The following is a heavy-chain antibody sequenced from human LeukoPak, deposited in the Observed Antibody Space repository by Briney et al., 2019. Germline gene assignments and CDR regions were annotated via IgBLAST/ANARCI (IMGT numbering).Heavy chain of an antibody. J-gene: IGHJ4*02. CDR1: GGSISSYY. CDR2: IYYSGST. V-gene: IGHV4-39*01. Sequence: KPSETLSLTCTVSGGSISSYYWGWIRQPPGKGLEWIGSIYYSGSTYYNPSLKSRVTISVDTSKNQFSLKLSSVTAADTAVYYCARLGQLGIVDYWGQGTLVTVSS. CDR3: ARLGQLGIVDY. D-gene: IGHD6-13*01.